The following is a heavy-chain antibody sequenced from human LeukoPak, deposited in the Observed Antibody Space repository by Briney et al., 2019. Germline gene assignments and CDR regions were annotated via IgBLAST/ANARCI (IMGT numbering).Heavy chain of an antibody. D-gene: IGHD3-9*01. CDR2: IYPGDSDT. CDR1: GYSFTSYW. CDR3: ARSRDYDILTGYYSPFDY. V-gene: IGHV5-51*01. Sequence: GESLKISCKGSGYSFTSYWIGWVRQMPGKGLEWMGIIYPGDSDTRYSPSFQGQVTISADKSISTAYLQWSSLKASDTAMYYCARSRDYDILTGYYSPFDYWGQGTLVTVSS. J-gene: IGHJ4*02.